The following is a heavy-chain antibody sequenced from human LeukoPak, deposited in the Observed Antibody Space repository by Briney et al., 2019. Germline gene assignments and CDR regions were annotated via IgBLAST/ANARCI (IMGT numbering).Heavy chain of an antibody. J-gene: IGHJ4*02. CDR3: ARSDCSSISCYTISDWNYVYFDY. V-gene: IGHV4-39*01. CDR1: GGSISSSSYY. D-gene: IGHD2-2*02. Sequence: SETLSLTCTVSGGSISSSSYYWGWIRQPPGKGLEWIGNIYYRGSTYYNPSLKSRVTISVDTSKNQFSLKLSSVAAVDTAVYYCARSDCSSISCYTISDWNYVYFDYWGQGTLVTVSS. CDR2: IYYRGST.